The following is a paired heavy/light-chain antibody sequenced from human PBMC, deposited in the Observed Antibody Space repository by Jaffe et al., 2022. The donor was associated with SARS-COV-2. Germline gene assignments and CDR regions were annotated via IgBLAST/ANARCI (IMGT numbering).Heavy chain of an antibody. D-gene: IGHD3-10*01. CDR2: IIPIFGTT. J-gene: IGHJ6*03. CDR3: ARTYYYGSGSYYYNYYYMDV. CDR1: GDTFSNYG. Sequence: QVQLVQSGAEVKKPGSSVKVSCKASGDTFSNYGISWVRQAPGQGPEWMGGIIPIFGTTNYAQKFRGRVTITADESTSTVYMEVGSLRSEDTAMYYCARTYYYGSGSYYYNYYYMDVWGKGTTVTVSS. V-gene: IGHV1-69*01.
Light chain of an antibody. J-gene: IGKJ2*01. CDR1: QNLLSSSNNKNY. V-gene: IGKV4-1*01. CDR2: WAS. Sequence: DTVMTQSPDSLAVSLGDRATINCKSRQNLLSSSNNKNYLAWYQQKPGQPPKLLIFWASTRESGVPDRFSGSGSGTDFTLTISSLQAEDVAVYYCQQYYSTPVTFGQGTKLEIK. CDR3: QQYYSTPVT.